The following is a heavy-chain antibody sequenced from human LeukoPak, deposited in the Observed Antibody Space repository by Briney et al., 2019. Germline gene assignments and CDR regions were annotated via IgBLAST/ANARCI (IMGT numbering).Heavy chain of an antibody. CDR3: ARLTNYDYVWGSYRYGYFDY. D-gene: IGHD3-16*02. CDR1: GFTFSSYS. CDR2: ISSSSSYI. V-gene: IGHV3-21*01. J-gene: IGHJ4*02. Sequence: GGSLRLSCAASGFTFSSYSMNWVRQAPGKGLEWVSSISSSSSYIYYADSVKGRFTISRDNAKNSLYLQMNSLRAEDTAVYYCARLTNYDYVWGSYRYGYFDYWGQGTLVTVSS.